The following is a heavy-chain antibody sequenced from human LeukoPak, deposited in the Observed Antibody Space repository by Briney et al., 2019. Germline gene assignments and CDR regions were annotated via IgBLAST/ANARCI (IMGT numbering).Heavy chain of an antibody. CDR2: ISSSGSTI. CDR1: GFTFSDYY. J-gene: IGHJ4*02. Sequence: PGGSLRLSCAASGFTFSDYYMSWIRQAPGRGLEWVSYISSSGSTIYYADSVKGRFTISRDNAKNSLYLQINSLRAQDTAVYYCARWGYSGYYFDYWGQGTLVTVSS. D-gene: IGHD5-12*01. CDR3: ARWGYSGYYFDY. V-gene: IGHV3-11*01.